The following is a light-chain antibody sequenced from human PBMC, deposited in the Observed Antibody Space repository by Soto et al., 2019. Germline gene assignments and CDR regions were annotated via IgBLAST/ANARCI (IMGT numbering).Light chain of an antibody. J-gene: IGKJ4*01. Sequence: VQMTQSPATRSASVGWRGTITCRAIQDVSTWLAWYQQKPGKAPKLLIYDASSLESGVPSRFSGSGSGTEFTLTISSLQPDDFATYHCQQYKTYSLTFGGGTKVDIK. CDR2: DAS. CDR3: QQYKTYSLT. CDR1: QDVSTW. V-gene: IGKV1-5*01.